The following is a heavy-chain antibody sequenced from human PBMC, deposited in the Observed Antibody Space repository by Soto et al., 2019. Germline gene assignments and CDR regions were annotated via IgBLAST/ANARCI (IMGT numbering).Heavy chain of an antibody. CDR2: IYHSGST. V-gene: IGHV4-30-2*01. J-gene: IGHJ4*02. CDR3: ARTYANLAGYFDY. CDR1: GGSISSGGYS. D-gene: IGHD1-1*01. Sequence: LSLTCAVSGGSISSGGYSWSWIRQPPGKGLEWIGYIYHSGSTYYNPSLKSRVTISVDRSKNQFSLKLSSVTAADTAVYYCARTYANLAGYFDYWGQGTLVTVSS.